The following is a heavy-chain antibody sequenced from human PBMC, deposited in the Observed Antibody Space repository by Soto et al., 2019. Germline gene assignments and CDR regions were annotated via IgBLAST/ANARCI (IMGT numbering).Heavy chain of an antibody. Sequence: TSETLSLTCTVSGGSISSGGYYWSWIRQHPGKGLEWIGYIYYSGSTYYNPSLKSRVTISVDTSKNQFSLKLSSVTAADTAVYYCARDSNLVPALFDYWGQGTLVTVSS. D-gene: IGHD2-2*01. CDR2: IYYSGST. V-gene: IGHV4-31*03. CDR1: GGSISSGGYY. J-gene: IGHJ4*02. CDR3: ARDSNLVPALFDY.